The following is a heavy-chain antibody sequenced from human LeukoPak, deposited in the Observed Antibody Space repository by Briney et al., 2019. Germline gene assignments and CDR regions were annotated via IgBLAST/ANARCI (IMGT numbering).Heavy chain of an antibody. J-gene: IGHJ6*03. CDR2: ISGSSSFI. CDR1: GFTFTSYS. V-gene: IGHV3-21*01. CDR3: AREHPLAARPSYYMDV. D-gene: IGHD6-6*01. Sequence: GGSLRLSCAASGFTFTSYSMNWVRQAPGKGLEWVSSISGSSSFINYADSVKGRFTISRDNAKNSLFLQMNSLRAEDTAVYYCAREHPLAARPSYYMDVWGKGTTVTVSS.